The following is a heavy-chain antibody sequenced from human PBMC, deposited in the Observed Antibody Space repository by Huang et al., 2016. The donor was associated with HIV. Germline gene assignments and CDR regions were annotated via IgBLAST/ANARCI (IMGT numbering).Heavy chain of an antibody. Sequence: QVQLVESGGGVVQPGRSLRLSCVASGFIFRNFGMHWVRQAPGKGLEWVAGISFDAVNQYYVDSVKGRFTISRDSSRNRVYLQMNSLRPEDTAVYYCAKSARSGGTPVDYWGQGILVTVSS. J-gene: IGHJ4*02. CDR3: AKSARSGGTPVDY. CDR1: GFIFRNFG. CDR2: ISFDAVNQ. V-gene: IGHV3-30*18. D-gene: IGHD6-19*01.